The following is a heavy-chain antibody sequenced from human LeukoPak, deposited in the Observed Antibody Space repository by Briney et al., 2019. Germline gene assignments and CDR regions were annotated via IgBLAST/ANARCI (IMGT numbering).Heavy chain of an antibody. CDR3: ARQTAMGRSGDY. J-gene: IGHJ4*02. Sequence: GESLKISCKASGYSFTSYWIGWVRQMPGKGLEWMGIIDPSDSETRYTPSFQGQVTISVDKSLTTADLQWNSLKASDTAMYYCARQTAMGRSGDYWGQGTLVTLSS. CDR1: GYSFTSYW. D-gene: IGHD5-18*01. CDR2: IDPSDSET. V-gene: IGHV5-51*01.